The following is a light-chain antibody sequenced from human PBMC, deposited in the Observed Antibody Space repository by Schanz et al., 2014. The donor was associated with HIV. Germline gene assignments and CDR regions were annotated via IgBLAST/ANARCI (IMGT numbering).Light chain of an antibody. CDR3: QQSYSTLYT. J-gene: IGKJ2*01. CDR2: GAS. CDR1: QSISSTY. V-gene: IGKV3-20*01. Sequence: EVVLTQSPGTLSLSPGERATLSCRASQSISSTYLAWYQQKHGQAPRLLIYGASTRATGIPDRFSGSGSGTDFTLTISRLEPEDSATYYCQQSYSTLYTFGQGTKLEIK.